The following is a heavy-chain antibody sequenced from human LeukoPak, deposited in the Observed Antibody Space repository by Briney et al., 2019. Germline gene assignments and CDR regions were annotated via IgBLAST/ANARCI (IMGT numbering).Heavy chain of an antibody. CDR2: ISYDGSNK. D-gene: IGHD3-10*01. V-gene: IGHV3-30*04. J-gene: IGHJ4*02. CDR1: GFTFSSYA. Sequence: PGGSLRLSCAASGFTFSSYAMHWVRQAPGKGLEWVAVISYDGSNKYYADSVKGRFTISRDNSKNTLYLQMNSLRAEDTAVYYCASDSYGSGSSDYWGQGTLVTVSS. CDR3: ASDSYGSGSSDY.